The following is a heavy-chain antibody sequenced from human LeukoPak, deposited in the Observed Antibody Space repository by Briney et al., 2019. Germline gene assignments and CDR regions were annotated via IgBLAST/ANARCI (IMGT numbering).Heavy chain of an antibody. D-gene: IGHD6-19*01. CDR2: IIGSGGST. V-gene: IGHV3-23*01. J-gene: IGHJ4*02. CDR1: GFTFSSYA. CDR3: AKVGQWRPGYFDY. Sequence: PGGSLRLSCAASGFTFSSYAMSLVRQAPGKGLECVSAIIGSGGSTYYADSVKGRFTISRDNSKDTLYLQMNSLRAEATAVYYCAKVGQWRPGYFDYWGQGTLVTVSS.